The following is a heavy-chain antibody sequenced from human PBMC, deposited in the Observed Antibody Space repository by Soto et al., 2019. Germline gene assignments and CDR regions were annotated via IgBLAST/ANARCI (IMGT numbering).Heavy chain of an antibody. Sequence: QVQLVQSGAEVKKPGSSVKVSCKASGGTFSSYAISWVRQAPGQGLEWMGGIIPIFGTANYAQKFQGRVTITGDETTSTAYVELSSLRSEDTAVYYCARRRDGYNYSYYGMDVWGQGTTVTVSS. CDR3: ARRRDGYNYSYYGMDV. J-gene: IGHJ6*02. CDR1: GGTFSSYA. V-gene: IGHV1-69*12. D-gene: IGHD5-12*01. CDR2: IIPIFGTA.